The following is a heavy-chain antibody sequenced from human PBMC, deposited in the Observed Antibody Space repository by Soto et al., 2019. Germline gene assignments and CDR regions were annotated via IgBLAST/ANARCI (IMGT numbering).Heavy chain of an antibody. V-gene: IGHV3-13*05. CDR2: IGTAGDP. CDR1: GFTFSSYD. CDR3: ARARPSWSGYVYYGMDV. J-gene: IGHJ6*02. Sequence: EVQLVESGGGLVQPGGSLRLSCAASGFTFSSYDMHWVRQATGKGLEWVSAIGTAGDPYYPGSVKGRFTISRENAKSSLYLQMNSLRAGDTAVYYCARARPSWSGYVYYGMDVWGQGTTVTVSS. D-gene: IGHD5-12*01.